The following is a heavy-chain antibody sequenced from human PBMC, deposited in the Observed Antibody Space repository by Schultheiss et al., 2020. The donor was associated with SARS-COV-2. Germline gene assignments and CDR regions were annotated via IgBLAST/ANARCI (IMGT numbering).Heavy chain of an antibody. D-gene: IGHD3-10*01. CDR2: ISSSGDTI. J-gene: IGHJ4*02. CDR3: ARLGGSGSFDY. V-gene: IGHV3-48*03. Sequence: GGSLRLSCAVSGFNFNIYEMNWVRQAPGKGLEWVSYISSSGDTISYADSVKGRFTISRDNAKNSLYLQMNSLRVEDTAVYYCARLGGSGSFDYWGQGTLVTVSS. CDR1: GFNFNIYE.